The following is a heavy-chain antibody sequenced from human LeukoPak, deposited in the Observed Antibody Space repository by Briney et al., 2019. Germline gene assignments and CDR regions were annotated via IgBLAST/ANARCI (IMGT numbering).Heavy chain of an antibody. CDR2: INPNSGGT. CDR3: ARSATGYSSSWPTDLFDY. CDR1: GYTFTGYY. J-gene: IGHJ4*02. D-gene: IGHD6-13*01. V-gene: IGHV1-2*02. Sequence: ASVKVSCKASGYTFTGYYMHWVRQAPGQGLEWMGWINPNSGGTNYAQKFQGRVTMTRDTSISTAYMELSRLRSDDTAVYYCARSATGYSSSWPTDLFDYWGQGTLVTVSS.